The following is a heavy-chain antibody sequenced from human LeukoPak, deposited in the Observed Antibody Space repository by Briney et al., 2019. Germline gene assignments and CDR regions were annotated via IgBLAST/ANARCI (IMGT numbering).Heavy chain of an antibody. D-gene: IGHD6-13*01. V-gene: IGHV4-31*03. Sequence: PSETLSLTCTVSGGSISSGGYYWSWIRQHPGKGLEWIGYIYYSGSTYYNPSLKSRVTISVDTSKNQFSLKLSSVTAADTAVYYCARDCPAAAGTGWFDPWGQGTLVTVSS. CDR1: GGSISSGGYY. CDR2: IYYSGST. J-gene: IGHJ5*02. CDR3: ARDCPAAAGTGWFDP.